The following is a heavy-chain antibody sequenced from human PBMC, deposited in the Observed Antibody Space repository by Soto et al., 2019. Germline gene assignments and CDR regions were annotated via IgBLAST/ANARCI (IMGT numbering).Heavy chain of an antibody. D-gene: IGHD3-22*01. V-gene: IGHV4-30-4*02. CDR3: ARGPHTNRSLITMIVPGWYFDL. J-gene: IGHJ2*01. CDR2: IYYSGST. Sequence: PSETLSLTCTVSGGSISSGDYYWSWIRQPPGKGLEWIGYIYYSGSTYYNPSLKSRVTISVDTSKNQFSLKLSSVTAADTAVYYCARGPHTNRSLITMIVPGWYFDLWGRGTLVTVSS. CDR1: GGSISSGDYY.